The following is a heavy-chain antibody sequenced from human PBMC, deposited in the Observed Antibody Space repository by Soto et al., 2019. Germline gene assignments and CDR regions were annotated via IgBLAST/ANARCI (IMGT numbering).Heavy chain of an antibody. CDR1: GGTFSSYA. Sequence: QVQLVQSGAEVKKPGSSVKVSCKASGGTFSSYAISWVRQAPGQGLEWMGGLIPIFGTANYAQKFQGRVTITADESTSTAYMELSSLRSEDTAVYYCARSDIVVVPAAIHYYYYYGMDVWGQGTTVTVSS. CDR3: ARSDIVVVPAAIHYYYYYGMDV. J-gene: IGHJ6*02. V-gene: IGHV1-69*01. D-gene: IGHD2-2*01. CDR2: LIPIFGTA.